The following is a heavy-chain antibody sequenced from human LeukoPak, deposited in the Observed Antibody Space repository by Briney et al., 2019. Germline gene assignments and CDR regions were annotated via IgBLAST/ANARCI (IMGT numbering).Heavy chain of an antibody. CDR1: GGSVSGSY. D-gene: IGHD6-13*01. J-gene: IGHJ6*02. CDR3: ARGRITALGYYYYGMDV. CDR2: INHSGST. V-gene: IGHV4-34*01. Sequence: PSETLSLTCTVSGGSVSGSYWSWIRQPPGKGLEWIGEINHSGSTNYNPSLKSRVTISVDTSKNQFSLKLSSVTAADTAVYYCARGRITALGYYYYGMDVWGQGTTVTVSS.